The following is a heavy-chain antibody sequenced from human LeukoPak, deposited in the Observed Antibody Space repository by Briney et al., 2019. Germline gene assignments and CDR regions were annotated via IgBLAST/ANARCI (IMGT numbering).Heavy chain of an antibody. CDR3: ARQIASAGTAGFDF. V-gene: IGHV4-4*07. D-gene: IGHD6-13*01. CDR2: IYSTGSA. J-gene: IGHJ4*02. CDR1: GGSISSYY. Sequence: SETLSLTCTVSGGSISSYYWSWIRQPAGKGLEWIGRIYSTGSANYNPSLKSRVTMSVDTSKNQFSLRLRSVTAADTAVYYCARQIASAGTAGFDFWGQGALVTVSS.